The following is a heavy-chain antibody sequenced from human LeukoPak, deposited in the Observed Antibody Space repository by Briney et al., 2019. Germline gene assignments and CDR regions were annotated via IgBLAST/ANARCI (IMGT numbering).Heavy chain of an antibody. J-gene: IGHJ4*02. CDR1: GFTFSSYG. Sequence: GGSLRLSCAASGFTFSSYGMRWVRQAPGKGLEWVAFIRYDGSNKYYADSVKGRFTISRDNSKNTPYLQMNSLRAEDTAVYYCAKLVGAYCGGDCYVWGQGTLVTVSS. V-gene: IGHV3-30*02. CDR2: IRYDGSNK. D-gene: IGHD2-21*01. CDR3: AKLVGAYCGGDCYV.